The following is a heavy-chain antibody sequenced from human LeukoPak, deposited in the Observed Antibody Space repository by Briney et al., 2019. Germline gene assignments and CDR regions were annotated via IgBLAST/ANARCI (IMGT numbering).Heavy chain of an antibody. D-gene: IGHD2-15*01. Sequence: ASVKVSCKASGYTFTGYYMHWVRQAPGQGLEWMGWINPNSGGTNYAQKFQGRVTMTRDTSISTAYMELSRLRSDDTAVYYCARAGEVVVAATWIEYWGQGTLVTVSS. CDR3: ARAGEVVVAATWIEY. V-gene: IGHV1-2*02. CDR1: GYTFTGYY. J-gene: IGHJ4*02. CDR2: INPNSGGT.